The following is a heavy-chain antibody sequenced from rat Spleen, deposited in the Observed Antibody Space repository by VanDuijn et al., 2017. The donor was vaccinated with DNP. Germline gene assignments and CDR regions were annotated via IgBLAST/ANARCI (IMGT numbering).Heavy chain of an antibody. V-gene: IGHV5-20*01. D-gene: IGHD1-7*01. J-gene: IGHJ2*01. CDR2: ISYDGRST. CDR3: AREITGMTLDY. Sequence: EVRLVESGGDLVQPGRSLKLSCAASGFTFSDSYMAWVRQAPTKGLEWVASISYDGRSTYYGDSVKGRFTISRDNAKPSLYLQMDSLRSEDTATYFCAREITGMTLDYWGQGVMVTVSS. CDR1: GFTFSDSY.